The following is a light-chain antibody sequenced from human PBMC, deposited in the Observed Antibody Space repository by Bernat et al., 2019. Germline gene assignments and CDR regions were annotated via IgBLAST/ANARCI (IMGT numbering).Light chain of an antibody. CDR2: SDN. V-gene: IGLV1-44*01. Sequence: QSVLTQPPSASGTPGQRVTISCSGSSSSIGSNTVNWYQQLPGTAPKLLIYSDNQRPSGVPDRFSGSKSDTSASLAISGLQSEDEADYYCAAWDDSLNGLLFGAGTKLTVL. J-gene: IGLJ2*01. CDR3: AAWDDSLNGLL. CDR1: SSSIGSNT.